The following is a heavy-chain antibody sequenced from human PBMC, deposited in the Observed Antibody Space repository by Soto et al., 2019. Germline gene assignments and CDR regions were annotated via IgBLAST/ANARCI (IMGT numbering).Heavy chain of an antibody. J-gene: IGHJ4*02. CDR1: GFTFSSYG. D-gene: IGHD1-26*01. V-gene: IGHV3-30*18. CDR2: ISYDGSNK. Sequence: PGGSLRLSCAASGFTFSSYGMHWVRQAPGKGLEWVAVISYDGSNKYYADSVKGRFTISRDNSKNTPYLQMSSLRAEDTAVYYCAKDRSHGTVGATFFDYWAQGTLVTVSS. CDR3: AKDRSHGTVGATFFDY.